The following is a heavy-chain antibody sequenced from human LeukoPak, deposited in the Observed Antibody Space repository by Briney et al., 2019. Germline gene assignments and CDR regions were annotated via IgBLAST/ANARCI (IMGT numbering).Heavy chain of an antibody. CDR1: GYTFTSYG. Sequence: ASVKVSCKASGYTFTSYGFSWVRQAPGQGLEWMGWISTYNGNTKYAQKLQGRVTMTTDTSTSTAYMELRSLRSDDTAVYYCATSTPIVGATSGLDYWGQGTLVTVSS. CDR2: ISTYNGNT. J-gene: IGHJ4*02. CDR3: ATSTPIVGATSGLDY. V-gene: IGHV1-18*01. D-gene: IGHD1-26*01.